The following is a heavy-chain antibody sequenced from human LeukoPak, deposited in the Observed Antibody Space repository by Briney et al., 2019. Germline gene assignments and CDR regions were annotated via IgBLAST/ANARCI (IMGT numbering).Heavy chain of an antibody. D-gene: IGHD6-13*01. CDR2: IKQDGSEK. CDR3: ARVPSRLFGRSSWYWYFDY. V-gene: IGHV3-7*01. J-gene: IGHJ4*02. CDR1: GFTFSSYW. Sequence: QAGGSLRLSCAASGFTFSSYWMSWVRQAPGKGLEWVANIKQDGSEKYYVDSVKGRFTISRDNAKNSLYLQMNSLRAEDTAVYYGARVPSRLFGRSSWYWYFDYWGQGTLVTVSS.